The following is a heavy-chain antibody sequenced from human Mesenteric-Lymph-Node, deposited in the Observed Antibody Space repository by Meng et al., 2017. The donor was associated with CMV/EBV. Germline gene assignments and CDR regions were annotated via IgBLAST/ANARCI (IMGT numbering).Heavy chain of an antibody. CDR2: INPNSGGT. V-gene: IGHV1-2*02. D-gene: IGHD3-22*01. J-gene: IGHJ4*02. Sequence: SCKASGYTFTGYYMHWVRQAPGQGLEWMGWINPNSGGTNYAQKFQGRVTMTRDTSISTAYMELSRLRSDDTAVYYCAIPYDSSGYQDYWGQGTLVTVSS. CDR1: GYTFTGYY. CDR3: AIPYDSSGYQDY.